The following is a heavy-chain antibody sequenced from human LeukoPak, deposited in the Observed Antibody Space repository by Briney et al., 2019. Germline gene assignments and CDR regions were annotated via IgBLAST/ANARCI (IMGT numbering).Heavy chain of an antibody. CDR3: TRDPNGDYVGAFDS. J-gene: IGHJ5*01. CDR1: GFIFNNYG. Sequence: GGSLRLSCAASGFIFNNYGLIWVRQAPGKGLEWVSAISNDGGGTNYADFVKGRFTISRDNSKNTLYLQMNSLRADDMAVYYCTRDPNGDYVGAFDSWGQGTLVTVSS. D-gene: IGHD4-17*01. CDR2: ISNDGGGT. V-gene: IGHV3-23*01.